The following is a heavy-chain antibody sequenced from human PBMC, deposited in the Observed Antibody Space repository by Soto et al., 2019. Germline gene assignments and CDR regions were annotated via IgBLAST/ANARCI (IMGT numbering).Heavy chain of an antibody. CDR1: GFTFSSYA. J-gene: IGHJ6*02. D-gene: IGHD6-13*01. Sequence: GGSLRLSCAASGFTFSSYAMSWVRQAPGKGLEWVSAISGSGGSTYYADSVKGRSTISRDNSKNTLYLQMNSLRAEDTAVYYCAKDLPSSSSWSLYYYYGMDVWGQGTTVPVSS. CDR3: AKDLPSSSSWSLYYYYGMDV. V-gene: IGHV3-23*01. CDR2: ISGSGGST.